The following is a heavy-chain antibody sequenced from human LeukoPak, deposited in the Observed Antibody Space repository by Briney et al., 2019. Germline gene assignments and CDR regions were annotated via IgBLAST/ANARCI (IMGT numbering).Heavy chain of an antibody. CDR2: IRYDGSNK. CDR1: GFTFSTYG. CDR3: AKDLSEGGYSYGADY. V-gene: IGHV3-30*02. J-gene: IGHJ4*02. Sequence: GGSLRLSCAASGFTFSTYGMHWVRQAPGKGLEWVAFIRYDGSNKYYADSVKGRFTISRDNSKNTLYLLMNSLRAEDTAVFYCAKDLSEGGYSYGADYWGQGTLVTVSS. D-gene: IGHD5-18*01.